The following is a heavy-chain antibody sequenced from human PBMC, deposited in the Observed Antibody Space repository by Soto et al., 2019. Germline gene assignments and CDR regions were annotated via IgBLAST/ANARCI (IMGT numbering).Heavy chain of an antibody. D-gene: IGHD1-26*01. CDR2: IYWDDSK. CDR3: AHAYRGRSLY. V-gene: IGHV2-5*02. CDR1: GFSLTTDRVG. Sequence: QITLKESGPTLVKPTQTLTLTCTFSGFSLTTDRVGVGWIRQPPGEALEWLAVIYWDDSKTYRPSLESRLTITKDTSKHPVALTMTNMDSLDTATYYCAHAYRGRSLYWGQGTLVSVPS. J-gene: IGHJ4*02.